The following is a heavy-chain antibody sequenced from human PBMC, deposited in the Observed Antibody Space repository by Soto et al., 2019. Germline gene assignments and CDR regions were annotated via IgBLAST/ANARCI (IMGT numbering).Heavy chain of an antibody. D-gene: IGHD2-2*01. CDR2: IYYTGST. J-gene: IGHJ4*02. V-gene: IGHV4-59*01. CDR3: ARCSSTRCQPLDL. Sequence: ASETLSLTCTVSDGSISGYYWSWIRQPPGKGLEWIGYIYYTGSTNYNPSLKSRVTISVDTSKNQFSLKLSSVTPADTAVYYCARCSSTRCQPLDLWGQGTLVTVSS. CDR1: DGSISGYY.